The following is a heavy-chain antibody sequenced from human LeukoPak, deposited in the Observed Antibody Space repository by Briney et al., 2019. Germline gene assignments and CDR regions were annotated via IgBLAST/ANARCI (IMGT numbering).Heavy chain of an antibody. J-gene: IGHJ5*02. CDR2: ISYDGSNK. V-gene: IGHV3-30*04. D-gene: IGHD2-2*01. CDR1: GFTFSSYA. CDR3: ARVPLGYCSSTSCLNWFDP. Sequence: GGSLRLSCAASGFTFSSYAMHWVRQAPGKGLEWVAVISYDGSNKYYADSVKGRFTISRDNSKNTLYLQMNSLRAGDTAVYYCARVPLGYCSSTSCLNWFDPWGQGTLVTVSS.